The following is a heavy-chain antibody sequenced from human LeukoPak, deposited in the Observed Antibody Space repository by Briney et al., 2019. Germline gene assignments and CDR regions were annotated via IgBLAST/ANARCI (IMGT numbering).Heavy chain of an antibody. J-gene: IGHJ4*02. CDR3: ANAYDILTGPPIGGDY. Sequence: PGRSLRLSCAASGFTFSSYAMHWVRQAPGKGLEWVAVISYDGSNKYYADSMKGRFTISRDNSKNTLYLQMNSLRAEDTAVYYCANAYDILTGPPIGGDYWGQGTLVTVSS. V-gene: IGHV3-30-3*01. D-gene: IGHD3-9*01. CDR2: ISYDGSNK. CDR1: GFTFSSYA.